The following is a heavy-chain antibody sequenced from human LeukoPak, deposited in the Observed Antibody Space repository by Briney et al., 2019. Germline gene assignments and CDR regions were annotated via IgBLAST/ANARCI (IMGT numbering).Heavy chain of an antibody. D-gene: IGHD6-19*01. CDR1: GLTFNNYA. J-gene: IGHJ4*02. CDR3: AKDSGGWPTTVDY. V-gene: IGHV3-23*01. CDR2: ISGSGGST. Sequence: GGSLRLSCAASGLTFNNYAISWVRQAPGEGLNWVSGISGSGGSTYYADSVKGRFTVSRDNSKNTLYLQMNSLRAEDTAVYYCAKDSGGWPTTVDYWGQGTLVTVSS.